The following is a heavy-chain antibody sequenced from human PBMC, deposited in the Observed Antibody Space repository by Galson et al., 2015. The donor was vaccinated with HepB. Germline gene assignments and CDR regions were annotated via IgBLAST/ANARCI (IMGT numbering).Heavy chain of an antibody. J-gene: IGHJ4*02. CDR2: ISFDGANK. D-gene: IGHD3-16*01. V-gene: IGHV3-30*19. CDR3: ARGGSVGQLDH. CDR1: GFRFSHYR. Sequence: SLRLSCEASGFRFSHYRMHWVRQAAGKGLEWVAFISFDGANKTYADPVKGRFTISRDDPKNTLYLQMNAVRADDSAVYFCARGGSVGQLDHWGQGTLVTVSS.